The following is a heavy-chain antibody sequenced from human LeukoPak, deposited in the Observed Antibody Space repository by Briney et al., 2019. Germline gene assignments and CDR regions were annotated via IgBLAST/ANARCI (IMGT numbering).Heavy chain of an antibody. J-gene: IGHJ3*02. V-gene: IGHV4-34*01. CDR3: ARGPIVVVPAAIEYADDAFDI. D-gene: IGHD2-2*01. CDR1: GGSFSGYY. CDR2: INHSGST. Sequence: PSETLSLTCAVYGGSFSGYYWSWIRQPPGKGLEWIGEINHSGSTNYNPSLKSRVTITVDTSKNQFSLKLSSVTAADTAVYYCARGPIVVVPAAIEYADDAFDIWGQGTMVTVSS.